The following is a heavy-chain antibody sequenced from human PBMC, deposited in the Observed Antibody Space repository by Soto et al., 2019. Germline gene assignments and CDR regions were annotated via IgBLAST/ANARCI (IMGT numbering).Heavy chain of an antibody. V-gene: IGHV3-30*03. J-gene: IGHJ4*02. CDR2: ISYDGSLQ. CDR1: GLAFSSYG. Sequence: QAQLVESGGGVVQPGRSLRLSCAASGLAFSSYGLHWVRLAPGTGLEWVAVISYDGSLQHYADSVKGRFTISRDNSKNMVLLQISSLRAEDTAVYYCVSDRGYGHASVPYSWGQGTLVSVSS. D-gene: IGHD5-18*01. CDR3: VSDRGYGHASVPYS.